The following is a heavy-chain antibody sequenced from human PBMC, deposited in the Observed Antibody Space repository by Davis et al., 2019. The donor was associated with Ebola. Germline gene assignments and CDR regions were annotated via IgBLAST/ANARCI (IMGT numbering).Heavy chain of an antibody. CDR3: ATTQWLREFDN. CDR2: IYDQST. V-gene: IGHV3-53*05. Sequence: GESLKISCAASGFTVSSNHMSWVRQAPGKGLEWVSVIYDQSTAYADAVRGRFIISRDKSNNTLYLEMSSLRVGDTAVYYCATTQWLREFDNWGQGTLVTVSS. D-gene: IGHD6-19*01. CDR1: GFTVSSNH. J-gene: IGHJ4*02.